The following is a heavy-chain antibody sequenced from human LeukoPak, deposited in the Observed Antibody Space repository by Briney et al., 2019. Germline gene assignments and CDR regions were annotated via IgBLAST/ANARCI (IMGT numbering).Heavy chain of an antibody. CDR3: ARDAVDTALATFDI. CDR2: ISAYNGDT. Sequence: ASVKVSCTASGYTFTSYGISWVRQAPGQGLEWMGWISAYNGDTNYAQKLQGRVTMTTDTSTSTAYMELRSLRSDDTAVYYCARDAVDTALATFDIWGQGTMVTVSS. D-gene: IGHD5-18*01. J-gene: IGHJ3*02. V-gene: IGHV1-18*01. CDR1: GYTFTSYG.